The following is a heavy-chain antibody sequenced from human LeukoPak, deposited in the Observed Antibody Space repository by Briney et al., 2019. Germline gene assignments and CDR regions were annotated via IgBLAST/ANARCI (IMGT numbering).Heavy chain of an antibody. CDR2: IYYSGST. CDR1: GGSISSYY. Sequence: SETLSLTCTVSGGSISSYYWSWIRQPPGKGLEWIGYIYYSGSTNYNPSLKSRVTISVDTSKSQFSLKLSSVTAADTAVYYCASPGAQQLDAFDIWGQGTMVTVSS. J-gene: IGHJ3*02. CDR3: ASPGAQQLDAFDI. V-gene: IGHV4-59*01. D-gene: IGHD6-13*01.